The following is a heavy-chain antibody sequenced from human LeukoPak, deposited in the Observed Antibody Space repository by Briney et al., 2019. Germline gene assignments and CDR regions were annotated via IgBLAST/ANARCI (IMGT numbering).Heavy chain of an antibody. CDR3: ARGYYDSSGFYLGY. J-gene: IGHJ4*02. V-gene: IGHV3-74*01. CDR2: MNSDGSST. D-gene: IGHD3-22*01. Sequence: GGSLRLSCAASGSTFSSYWMHWVRRAPGKGLVWVSRMNSDGSSTSYADSVKGRFTISRDNAKNTLYLQMNSLRAEDTAVYYCARGYYDSSGFYLGYWGQGTLVTVSS. CDR1: GSTFSSYW.